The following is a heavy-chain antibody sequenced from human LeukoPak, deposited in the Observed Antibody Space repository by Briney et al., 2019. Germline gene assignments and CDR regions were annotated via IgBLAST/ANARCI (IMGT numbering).Heavy chain of an antibody. CDR1: GGSISSTTYY. CDR3: ARHEASYFYYYMDV. J-gene: IGHJ6*03. Sequence: ASAALPLTCTVSGGSISSTTYYWAWIRQPPGMGLEWIGSVYYGETTYYNPSLESRVTISVDTSKNQFSLRLNSVTAADTAVYYCARHEASYFYYYMDVWGAGTTVIVSS. V-gene: IGHV4-39*01. CDR2: VYYGETT.